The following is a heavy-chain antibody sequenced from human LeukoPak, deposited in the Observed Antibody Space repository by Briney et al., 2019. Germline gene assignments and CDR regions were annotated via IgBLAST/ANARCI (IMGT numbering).Heavy chain of an antibody. Sequence: GGSLRLSCAASGLIFSNYAMSWVRQAPGKGLEWVSAIGGRDGGTYYADSVKGRFTVSRDDPKNTLHLQMNTLRVEDTAVYYCAKWGDYDILTGYYDSDYWGHGTLVTVSS. J-gene: IGHJ4*01. D-gene: IGHD3-9*01. V-gene: IGHV3-23*01. CDR3: AKWGDYDILTGYYDSDY. CDR1: GLIFSNYA. CDR2: IGGRDGGT.